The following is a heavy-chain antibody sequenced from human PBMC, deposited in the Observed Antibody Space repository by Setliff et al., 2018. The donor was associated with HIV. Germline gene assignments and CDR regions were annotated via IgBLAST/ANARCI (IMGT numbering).Heavy chain of an antibody. D-gene: IGHD6-19*01. Sequence: SETLSLTCTVTGDSISSGGSYWNWIRQHPGKGLEWVGYIFHGGSTYYKPSLKRRVSISVDTSKNQFSLKLRSVTAADTAVYYCARGLFGAVAGTYGMDVWGQGTTVTVSS. CDR3: ARGLFGAVAGTYGMDV. J-gene: IGHJ6*02. CDR2: IFHGGST. V-gene: IGHV4-31*03. CDR1: GDSISSGGSY.